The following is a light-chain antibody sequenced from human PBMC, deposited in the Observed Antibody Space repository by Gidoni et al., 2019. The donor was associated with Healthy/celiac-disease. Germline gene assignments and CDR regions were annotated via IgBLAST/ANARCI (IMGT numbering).Light chain of an antibody. CDR3: SSYTSSSTVV. V-gene: IGLV2-14*01. Sequence: QPALTQPASVSGSPGQSITISCTGTSSYVGGYNYVSWYQQHPGKAPKLMIYDVSNRPSGVSNRFSGSKSGNTASLTISGLQAEDEADYYCSSYTSSSTVVFGGGTKLTVL. J-gene: IGLJ2*01. CDR2: DVS. CDR1: SSYVGGYNY.